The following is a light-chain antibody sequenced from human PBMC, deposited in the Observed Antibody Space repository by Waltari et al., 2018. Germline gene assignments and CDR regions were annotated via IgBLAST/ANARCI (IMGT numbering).Light chain of an antibody. V-gene: IGKV1-27*01. CDR2: AAS. J-gene: IGKJ1*01. Sequence: DIQMTQSPSYLSASVGDRVTVTCRASQGISKELSWYQQKPGKAPTLLIYAASSLQTGVSSRFSGSGSGTDFTLTISSLQPEDVATYYCQQDYTTPWTFGQGTKVEIK. CDR3: QQDYTTPWT. CDR1: QGISKE.